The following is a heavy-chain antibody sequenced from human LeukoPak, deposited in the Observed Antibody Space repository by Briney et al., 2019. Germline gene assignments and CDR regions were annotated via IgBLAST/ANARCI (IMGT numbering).Heavy chain of an antibody. V-gene: IGHV4-4*07. D-gene: IGHD3-9*01. J-gene: IGHJ3*02. CDR2: IYTSGST. CDR3: ARALVPYYDILTGYYKHPIDAFDI. Sequence: SETLSLTCTVSGASISSYYWSWIRQPAGEGLEWIGRIYTSGSTNYNPSLKSRVTMSVDTSKNQLSLKPISVTAADTAVYYCARALVPYYDILTGYYKHPIDAFDIWGQGTMVTVSS. CDR1: GASISSYY.